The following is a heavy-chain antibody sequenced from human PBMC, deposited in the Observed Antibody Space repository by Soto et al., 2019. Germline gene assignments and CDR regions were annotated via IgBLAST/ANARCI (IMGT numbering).Heavy chain of an antibody. CDR2: IYPGDSDT. J-gene: IGHJ4*02. V-gene: IGHV5-51*01. Sequence: PRESLKISCTGSGYSLTSYWIGWVRQMPGKGLEWMGIIYPGDSDTRYSPSFQGQITISADKSISTAYLQWSSLKASDTAMYYCERQAGRRWLQSFDYWGQGTLVTVSS. D-gene: IGHD5-12*01. CDR1: GYSLTSYW. CDR3: ERQAGRRWLQSFDY.